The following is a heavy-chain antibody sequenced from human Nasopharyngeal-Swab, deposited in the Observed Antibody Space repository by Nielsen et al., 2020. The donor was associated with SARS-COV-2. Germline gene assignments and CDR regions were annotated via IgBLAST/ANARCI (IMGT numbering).Heavy chain of an antibody. D-gene: IGHD6-19*01. Sequence: ASVKVSCKASGYTFTSYGISWVRQAPGQGLEWMGWISAYNGNTNYAQKLQGRVTMTTDTSTSTAYMELRSLRPDDTAVYYCARAVGQQWLVRRNYFDYWGQGTLVTVSS. V-gene: IGHV1-18*01. CDR1: GYTFTSYG. CDR3: ARAVGQQWLVRRNYFDY. J-gene: IGHJ4*02. CDR2: ISAYNGNT.